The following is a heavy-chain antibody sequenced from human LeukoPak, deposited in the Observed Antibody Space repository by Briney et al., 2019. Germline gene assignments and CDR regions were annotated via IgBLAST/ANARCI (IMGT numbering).Heavy chain of an antibody. Sequence: PGGSLRLSCAGSGFTFGTYTLSWVRQVPGKGLEWISSIHSDVDYIYYAASVRGRFTISRDNANNSVSLQMTSLRAEDTAVYHCAISAPNYYDSSDLYSCFQHWGQGTLVTVSS. J-gene: IGHJ1*01. D-gene: IGHD3-22*01. V-gene: IGHV3-21*01. CDR2: IHSDVDYI. CDR3: AISAPNYYDSSDLYSCFQH. CDR1: GFTFGTYT.